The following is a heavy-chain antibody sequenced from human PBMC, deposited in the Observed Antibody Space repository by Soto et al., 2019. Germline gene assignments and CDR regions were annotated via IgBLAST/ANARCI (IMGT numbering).Heavy chain of an antibody. CDR1: GYTFTSYG. D-gene: IGHD2-2*01. CDR2: ISAYNGNT. V-gene: IGHV1-18*01. CDR3: ARTFDCSSTSCHDAFDI. J-gene: IGHJ3*02. Sequence: ASVKVSCKASGYTFTSYGISWVRQAPGQGLEWMGWISAYNGNTNYAQKLQGRVTMTTDTSTSTAYMELRSLRSDDTAVYYCARTFDCSSTSCHDAFDIWGQGTMVTVSS.